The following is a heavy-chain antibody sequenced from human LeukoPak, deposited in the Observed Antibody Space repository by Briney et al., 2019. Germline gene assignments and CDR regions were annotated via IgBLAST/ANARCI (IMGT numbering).Heavy chain of an antibody. J-gene: IGHJ4*02. CDR2: INPNSGGT. V-gene: IGHV1-2*02. D-gene: IGHD3-22*01. Sequence: ASVKVSCKASGYTFTGYYMHWVRQAPGQGLEWMGWINPNSGGTNYAQKFQGRVTMTRDTSISTAYMELSRLRSDDTAVYYCARGGYYYDSSGCPTPFDYWGQGTLVTVSS. CDR1: GYTFTGYY. CDR3: ARGGYYYDSSGCPTPFDY.